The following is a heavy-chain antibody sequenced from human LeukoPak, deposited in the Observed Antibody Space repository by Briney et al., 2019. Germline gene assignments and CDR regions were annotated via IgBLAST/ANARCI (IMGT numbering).Heavy chain of an antibody. Sequence: PGGSLRLSCAASGFTFSSYAMHWVRQAPGKGLEWVAVIWYDGSNKYYADSVKGRFTISRDNSKNTLYLQMNSLRAEDTAVYYCAKVHSSGWYFFDYWGQGTLVTVSS. CDR2: IWYDGSNK. CDR3: AKVHSSGWYFFDY. V-gene: IGHV3-30*02. J-gene: IGHJ4*02. D-gene: IGHD6-19*01. CDR1: GFTFSSYA.